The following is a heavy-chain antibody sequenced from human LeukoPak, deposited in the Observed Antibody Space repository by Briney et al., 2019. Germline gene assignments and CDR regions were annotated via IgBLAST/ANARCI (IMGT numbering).Heavy chain of an antibody. CDR2: IYTSGST. J-gene: IGHJ6*03. V-gene: IGHV4-61*02. D-gene: IGHD3-3*01. CDR3: ARDFDDFWSGYYRDYYYYMDV. Sequence: KPSETLSLTCTVSGGSISSGSYYWSWIRQPAGKGLEWIGRIYTSGSTNYNPSLKSRVTISVDTSKNQFSLKLSSVTAADTAVYYCARDFDDFWSGYYRDYYYYMDVWGKGTTVTVSS. CDR1: GGSISSGSYY.